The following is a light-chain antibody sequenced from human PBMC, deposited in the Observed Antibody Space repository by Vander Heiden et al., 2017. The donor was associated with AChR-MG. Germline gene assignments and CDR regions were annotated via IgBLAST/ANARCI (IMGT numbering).Light chain of an antibody. CDR1: QSLSIDY. J-gene: IGKJ3*01. CDR3: QQYGNSPFT. V-gene: IGKV3-20*01. Sequence: IVLTQPPGTLSLSPGQGATLPCRPSQSLSIDYVAWFQQKPGQAPRLLIYAASSRAAGVPDRFSGSGSGTDFSLTISRLEPEDFAVYYCQQYGNSPFTFGAGTKVDIK. CDR2: AAS.